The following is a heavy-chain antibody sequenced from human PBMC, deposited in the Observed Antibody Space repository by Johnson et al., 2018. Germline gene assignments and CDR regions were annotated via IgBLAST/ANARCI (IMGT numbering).Heavy chain of an antibody. V-gene: IGHV3-49*03. CDR2: IRSKAYGGTT. CDR3: TRDNNWNYRPDAFDI. D-gene: IGHD1-7*01. Sequence: VQLVESGGDLVQPGRSLRLSCTASGFTFGDYAMSWFRQAPGKGLEWVGFIRSKAYGGTTEYAASVKGRFTISRDDSKSIAYLQMNSLKTEDTAVYYCTRDNNWNYRPDAFDIWCQGTMVTVSS. J-gene: IGHJ3*02. CDR1: GFTFGDYA.